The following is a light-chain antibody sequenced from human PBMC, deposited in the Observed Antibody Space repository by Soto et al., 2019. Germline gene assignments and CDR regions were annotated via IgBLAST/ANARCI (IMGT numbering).Light chain of an antibody. CDR3: QSYDSSLSGYV. CDR1: SSNIGAGYD. J-gene: IGLJ1*01. Sequence: QSVLTQPPSVSGAPGRRVTISCTGSSSNIGAGYDVHWYQQLPGTAPKVVIYGNSNRPSGVPDRFSGSKSGTSASLAITGLQAEDEADYYCQSYDSSLSGYVFGTGTKVTVL. V-gene: IGLV1-40*01. CDR2: GNS.